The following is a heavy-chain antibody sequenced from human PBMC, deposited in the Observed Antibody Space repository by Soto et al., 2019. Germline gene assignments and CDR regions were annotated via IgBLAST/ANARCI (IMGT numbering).Heavy chain of an antibody. V-gene: IGHV1-2*02. J-gene: IGHJ2*01. CDR3: ARGKEIPDYWNFDL. Sequence: QVPLVQSGAEVKEPGASVKVSCKASGYSFTDHYMHWVRQAPGQGLEWMGWINPNSGGTKSAQQFQGRVTMTRDTSVSTAYMEVNRLTFDDTAVYYCARGKEIPDYWNFDLWGRGSLVTVSS. D-gene: IGHD2-2*02. CDR1: GYSFTDHY. CDR2: INPNSGGT.